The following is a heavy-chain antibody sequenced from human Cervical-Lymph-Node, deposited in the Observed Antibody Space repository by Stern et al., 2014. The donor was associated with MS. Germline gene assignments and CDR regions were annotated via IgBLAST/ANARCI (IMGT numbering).Heavy chain of an antibody. CDR1: GGSIGSAGYY. D-gene: IGHD4-17*01. CDR3: ARAPTTVTVLDF. V-gene: IGHV4-31*03. Sequence: QLQLQESGPGLVKPSQTLSLTCTVSGGSIGSAGYYWSWVRPHPGQGLEWIGFIYHSGTTYYDPSLKSRLTISLDTSKNQFSLRLSSVTAADTAVYYCARAPTTVTVLDFWGQGTLVTVSS. CDR2: IYHSGTT. J-gene: IGHJ4*02.